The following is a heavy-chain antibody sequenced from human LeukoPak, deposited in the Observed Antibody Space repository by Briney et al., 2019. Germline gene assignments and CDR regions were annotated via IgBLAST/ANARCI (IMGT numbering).Heavy chain of an antibody. V-gene: IGHV3-21*01. D-gene: IGHD4-11*01. J-gene: IGHJ4*02. CDR2: ISSSSSYI. CDR1: GFTFSSYS. CDR3: AREWGGTMTTVTTVDY. Sequence: PGGSLRLSCAASGFTFSSYSMNWVRQAPGKGLEWVSSISSSSSYIYYADSVKGRFTISRDNAKNSLYLQMNSLRAEDTAVYYCAREWGGTMTTVTTVDYWGQGTLVTVSS.